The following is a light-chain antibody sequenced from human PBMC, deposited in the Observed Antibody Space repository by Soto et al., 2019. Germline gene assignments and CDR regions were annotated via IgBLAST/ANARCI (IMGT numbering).Light chain of an antibody. CDR2: GVT. CDR3: QQYDKWPPTIT. CDR1: QPVNYN. J-gene: IGKJ5*01. V-gene: IGKV3-15*01. Sequence: IEMTQSPATLSASPGDRATLSCRASQPVNYNVAWSQHSPGQAPRLLIYGVTTRATSISARCSGGGSVTEYRLSISSLQSDDCALYYCQQYDKWPPTITFGQGTRLE.